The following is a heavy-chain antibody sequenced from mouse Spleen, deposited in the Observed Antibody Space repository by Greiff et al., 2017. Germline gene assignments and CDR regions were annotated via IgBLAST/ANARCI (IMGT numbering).Heavy chain of an antibody. CDR2: ISSGGGST. D-gene: IGHD1-1*01. J-gene: IGHJ2*01. Sequence: EVKLMESGGGLVKLGGSLKLSCAASGFTFSSYYMSWVRQTPEKRLEWVATISSGGGSTYYPDSVKGRFTISRDNAKNTLYLQMSSLNSEDTAVYYCARDRGGYGSLFDYWGQGTTLTVSS. CDR3: ARDRGGYGSLFDY. CDR1: GFTFSSYY. V-gene: IGHV5-6-4*01.